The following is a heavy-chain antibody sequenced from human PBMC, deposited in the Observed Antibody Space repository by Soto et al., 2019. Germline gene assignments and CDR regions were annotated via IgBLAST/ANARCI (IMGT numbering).Heavy chain of an antibody. CDR1: GYTFSSYG. D-gene: IGHD3-10*01. J-gene: IGHJ5*02. CDR2: INAYNGNT. Sequence: QVQLVQSGAEVKKPGASVKVSCKASGYTFSSYGISWVRQAPGQGLEWMGWINAYNGNTNYAQKLQGRVTMTTDTSTKTTFMEPRGPRCDDTAVDFWARGGGVGGPWGQGTLVTVSS. CDR3: ARGGGVGGP. V-gene: IGHV1-18*01.